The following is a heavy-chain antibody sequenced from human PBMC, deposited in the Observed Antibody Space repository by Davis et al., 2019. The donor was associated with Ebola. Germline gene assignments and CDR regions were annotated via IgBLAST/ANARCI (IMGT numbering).Heavy chain of an antibody. Sequence: GESLKISCVASGFTFSSYWMHWVRQAPGKGLVWVSRIKSDGSSTSYADSVKGRFTISRDNAKNALYLQMNSLRAEDTAVYYCARAREWEPYPFDYWGQGTLVTVSS. CDR2: IKSDGSST. CDR3: ARAREWEPYPFDY. D-gene: IGHD1-26*01. V-gene: IGHV3-74*01. J-gene: IGHJ4*02. CDR1: GFTFSSYW.